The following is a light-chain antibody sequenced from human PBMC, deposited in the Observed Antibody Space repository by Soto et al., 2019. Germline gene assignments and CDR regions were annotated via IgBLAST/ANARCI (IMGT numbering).Light chain of an antibody. CDR1: QSLVHTDGKTY. CDR2: KIS. V-gene: IGKV2-24*01. CDR3: MQATRFPFT. Sequence: DIVLTQTPLSSPVNLGQPASISCTPSQSLVHTDGKTYLSWLQQRPGQPPRLLIYKISDRLSGVPDRFTGSGAGTDFTLKISRVEAEDVGTYYCMQATRFPFTFGGGTKVEIK. J-gene: IGKJ4*01.